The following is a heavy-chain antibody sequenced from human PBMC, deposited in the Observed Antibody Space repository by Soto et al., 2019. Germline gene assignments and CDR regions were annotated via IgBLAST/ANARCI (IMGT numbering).Heavy chain of an antibody. J-gene: IGHJ4*02. CDR3: ARHLGYCHGGTCSGVFDY. Sequence: KQSQTLSLTCAISGDSVSSHSAAWTWIRQSPSRGLEWLGRTYYRSQWYTDYAVSVKSRMSINPDTSNNQFSLQLHSVTPEDTALYFCARHLGYCHGGTCSGVFDYWGQGILVTVSS. V-gene: IGHV6-1*01. CDR2: TYYRSQWYT. D-gene: IGHD2-15*01. CDR1: GDSVSSHSAA.